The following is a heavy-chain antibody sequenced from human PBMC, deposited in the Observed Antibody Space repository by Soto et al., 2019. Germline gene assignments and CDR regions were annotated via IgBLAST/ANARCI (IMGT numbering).Heavy chain of an antibody. J-gene: IGHJ4*02. CDR2: IYHSGST. CDR3: AREAYDILTGYYPRYFDY. Sequence: PSETLSLTCAVSGGSISSSNWWSWVRQPPGKGLEWIGEIYHSGSTNYNPSLKSRVTISVDTSKNQFSLKLSSVTAADTAVYYCAREAYDILTGYYPRYFDYWGQGTLVT. V-gene: IGHV4-4*02. D-gene: IGHD3-9*01. CDR1: GGSISSSNW.